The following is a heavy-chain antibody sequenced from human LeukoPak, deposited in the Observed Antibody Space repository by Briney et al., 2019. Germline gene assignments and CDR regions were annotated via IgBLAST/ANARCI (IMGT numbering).Heavy chain of an antibody. CDR3: ARDGRPLDY. J-gene: IGHJ4*02. CDR2: MNQDGSEI. V-gene: IGHV3-7*01. Sequence: GGSLRLSCVGSGFTFSRYWLNWVRQAPGKGLEWVANMNQDGSEIYYLDSVKGRFTISRDNAKNSVYLQMNGLKAEDTAVYHCARDGRPLDYWGQGTLVTVSS. CDR1: GFTFSRYW.